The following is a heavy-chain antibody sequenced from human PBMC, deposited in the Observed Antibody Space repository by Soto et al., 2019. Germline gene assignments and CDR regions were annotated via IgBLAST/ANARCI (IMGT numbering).Heavy chain of an antibody. CDR1: GFTFSSYW. Sequence: GGSLRLSCAASGFTFSSYWMHWVRQAPGKGLVWVSRINSDGSSTSYADSVKGRFTISRDNAKNTLYLQMNSLRAEDTAVYYCARGRVYCSSTSCSSYFDYWGQGTLVTVSS. D-gene: IGHD2-2*01. V-gene: IGHV3-74*01. J-gene: IGHJ4*02. CDR2: INSDGSST. CDR3: ARGRVYCSSTSCSSYFDY.